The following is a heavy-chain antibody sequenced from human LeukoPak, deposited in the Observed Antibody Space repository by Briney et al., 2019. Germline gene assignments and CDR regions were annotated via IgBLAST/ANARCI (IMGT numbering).Heavy chain of an antibody. J-gene: IGHJ4*02. Sequence: KTGGTLRLSCAASGFTFSSYSMNWVRQAPGKGLEWVSSISSSSSYIYYADSVKGRFTISRDNAKNSLYLQMNSLRAEDTAVYYCARMGPGSGSFLWGQGTLVTVSS. D-gene: IGHD3-10*01. CDR1: GFTFSSYS. CDR3: ARMGPGSGSFL. V-gene: IGHV3-21*01. CDR2: ISSSSSYI.